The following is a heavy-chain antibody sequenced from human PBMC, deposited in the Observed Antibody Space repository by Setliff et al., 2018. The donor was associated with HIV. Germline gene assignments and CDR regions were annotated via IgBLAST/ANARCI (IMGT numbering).Heavy chain of an antibody. J-gene: IGHJ4*02. D-gene: IGHD3-22*01. CDR3: ARSSGSYSTVFY. CDR1: GGSISSDSYY. V-gene: IGHV4-61*02. Sequence: SETLSLTCTVSGGSISSDSYYWSWIRQPAGKGLEWIGLIYTSGSSNYNPSLKSRVTISVATSKNQFSLKLSSVTASDTAVYYCARSSGSYSTVFYWGQGTLVTVSS. CDR2: IYTSGSS.